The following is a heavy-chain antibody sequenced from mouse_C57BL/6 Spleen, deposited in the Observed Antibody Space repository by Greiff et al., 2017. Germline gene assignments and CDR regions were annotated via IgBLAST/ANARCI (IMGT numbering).Heavy chain of an antibody. Sequence: QVTLKVCGPGILQPSQTLSLTCSFSGFSLSTSGMGVSWIRQPSGKGLEWLAHIYWDDDKLYNPFLESRLTISKDTSRNQVFLTITSVYTADTATYYCARSPKLGRYCFDYWGQGTTLTVSS. CDR3: ARSPKLGRYCFDY. CDR1: GFSLSTSGMG. V-gene: IGHV8-12*01. D-gene: IGHD4-1*01. J-gene: IGHJ2*01. CDR2: IYWDDDK.